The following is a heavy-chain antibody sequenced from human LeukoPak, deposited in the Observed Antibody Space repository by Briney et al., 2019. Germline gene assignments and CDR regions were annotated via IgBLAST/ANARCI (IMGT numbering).Heavy chain of an antibody. CDR3: ARTGIFWTGYYHYYMDV. Sequence: PSETLSLTCTVSGGSISNYYWSWIRQPPGKGLEWVGYIYYSGGTNYNPSLKSRLTISVDTSKNQFSLKLSSVTAADTAVYYCARTGIFWTGYYHYYMDVWGKGTTVTVSS. J-gene: IGHJ6*03. D-gene: IGHD3/OR15-3a*01. CDR1: GGSISNYY. CDR2: IYYSGGT. V-gene: IGHV4-59*01.